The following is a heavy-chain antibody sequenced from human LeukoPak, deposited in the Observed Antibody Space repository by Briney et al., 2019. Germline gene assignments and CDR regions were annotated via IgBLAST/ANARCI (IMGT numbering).Heavy chain of an antibody. CDR3: AKRGMTAIKEGFDY. J-gene: IGHJ4*02. D-gene: IGHD5-24*01. V-gene: IGHV3-23*01. CDR2: VSDIGRST. CDR1: GFTFSNYA. Sequence: GGSLRLSCAASGFTFSNYAMSWVRQAPGKGLDWVSAVSDIGRSTYYAESVKGRFTISRDNSKNTLYLHMDSLRAETTAVYYCAKRGMTAIKEGFDYWGQGTLVTVSS.